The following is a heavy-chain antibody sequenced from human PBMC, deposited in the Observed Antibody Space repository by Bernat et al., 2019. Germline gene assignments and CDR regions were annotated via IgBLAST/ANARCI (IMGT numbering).Heavy chain of an antibody. J-gene: IGHJ4*02. CDR3: ARDRAYSCFDY. CDR1: GFSFSDSW. Sequence: EVQLVESGGALAQPGGSPRLSCAGSGFSFSDSWMTWVRQTPGKGLERVAGINPDGSARSYVDSVKGRFTISRDNAKSSVDLQMDNLRADDSAVYFCARDRAYSCFDYWGQGTLVTVSS. V-gene: IGHV3-7*01. D-gene: IGHD3-16*01. CDR2: INPDGSAR.